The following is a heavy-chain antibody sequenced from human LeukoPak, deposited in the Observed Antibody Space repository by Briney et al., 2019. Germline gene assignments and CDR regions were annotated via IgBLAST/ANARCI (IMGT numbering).Heavy chain of an antibody. CDR2: INPSSGGT. CDR3: ARIWFGELGNWFDP. V-gene: IGHV1-2*02. D-gene: IGHD3-10*01. Sequence: ASVKVSCKASGYTFTGYYMHWVRQAPGQGLEWMGWINPSSGGTNYAQKFQGRVTMTRDTSISTAYMELSRLRSDDTAVYYCARIWFGELGNWFDPWGQGTLVTVSS. CDR1: GYTFTGYY. J-gene: IGHJ5*02.